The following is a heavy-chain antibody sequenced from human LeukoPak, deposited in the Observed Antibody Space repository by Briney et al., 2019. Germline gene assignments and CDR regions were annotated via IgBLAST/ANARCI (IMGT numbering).Heavy chain of an antibody. Sequence: SETLSLTCTVSGGSISSYYWSWIRQPAGKGLEWIGRINTSWSTNYNPSLKSRLTMSVDTSKNQFSLKLSSVTAADTAVYYCARDFRDSSGYLSLGYYFDYWGQGTLVTVSS. J-gene: IGHJ4*02. D-gene: IGHD3-22*01. CDR3: ARDFRDSSGYLSLGYYFDY. CDR1: GGSISSYY. CDR2: INTSWST. V-gene: IGHV4-4*07.